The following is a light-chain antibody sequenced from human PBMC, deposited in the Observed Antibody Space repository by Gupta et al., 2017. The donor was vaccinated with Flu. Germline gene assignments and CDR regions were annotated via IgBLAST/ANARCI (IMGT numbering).Light chain of an antibody. CDR3: ATWDDSLNQWV. CDR1: KSNIVSNF. V-gene: IGLV1-44*01. J-gene: IGLJ3*02. Sequence: QFVLTQPSSASGAPGQRVTISCSGRKSNIVSNFVNWYQQLPGAAPTLLIYGDDQRPSGVLDRFSGSKSGTSASLAIVGLQSDDEADYYCATWDDSLNQWVFGAGTRLTVL. CDR2: GDD.